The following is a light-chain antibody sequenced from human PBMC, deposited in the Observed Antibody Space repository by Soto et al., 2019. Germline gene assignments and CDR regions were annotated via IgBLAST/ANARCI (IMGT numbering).Light chain of an antibody. V-gene: IGKV1-8*01. Sequence: IQMTQSPSSLSSSVGDIVTITCRSTQDIGTYLAWYQQIPGKAPKLLIYDASTLQTGVPSRFSGSGSGTDFTLTISYLQSEDFGTYYCQQFYNYPRTFGQGTKVDIK. CDR3: QQFYNYPRT. CDR2: DAS. J-gene: IGKJ1*01. CDR1: QDIGTY.